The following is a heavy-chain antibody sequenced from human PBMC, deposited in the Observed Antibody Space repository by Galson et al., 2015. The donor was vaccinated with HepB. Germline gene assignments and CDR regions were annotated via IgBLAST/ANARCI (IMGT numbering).Heavy chain of an antibody. J-gene: IGHJ4*02. CDR2: INPNSGGT. CDR3: ARGGYSYGKFDY. CDR1: GYTFTGYF. D-gene: IGHD5-18*01. Sequence: SVKVSCKASGYTFTGYFIHWVRQAPGQGLEWLGWINPNSGGTNYAQKFQGRVTNTRDTSISTAYMDLTSLRSDDTAVYYCARGGYSYGKFDYWGQGTLVTVSS. V-gene: IGHV1-2*02.